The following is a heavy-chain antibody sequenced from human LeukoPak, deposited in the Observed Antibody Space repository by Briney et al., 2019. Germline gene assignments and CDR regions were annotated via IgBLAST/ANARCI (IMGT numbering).Heavy chain of an antibody. V-gene: IGHV3-7*01. J-gene: IGHJ5*02. Sequence: GGSLRLSCAAPGFTFNNYWMIWVRQAPGRGLEWVANIKEDGTKKNYVDSVKGRFTISRDDAKNSLYLQMNSLRVEDTAVYYCARGGYSHGTNWFDPWGQGTLVTVSS. CDR3: ARGGYSHGTNWFDP. D-gene: IGHD5-18*01. CDR2: IKEDGTKK. CDR1: GFTFNNYW.